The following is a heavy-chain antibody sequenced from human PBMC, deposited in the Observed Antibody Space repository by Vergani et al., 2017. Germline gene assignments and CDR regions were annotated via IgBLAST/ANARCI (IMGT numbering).Heavy chain of an antibody. D-gene: IGHD3-10*01. Sequence: QVQLQESGPGLVKHSETLTLTCDVSASSIMTNPYWGWFRQSPGKGLEWIGCIHHSGDTHYNSSLKSRVSISIVSSSKFSLSLTSVTAADTAIYYCARHRGSGCFFPSSYFYGMDVWGHGTTVTVSS. J-gene: IGHJ6*02. CDR2: IHHSGDT. V-gene: IGHV4-38-2*01. CDR1: ASSIMTNPY. CDR3: ARHRGSGCFFPSSYFYGMDV.